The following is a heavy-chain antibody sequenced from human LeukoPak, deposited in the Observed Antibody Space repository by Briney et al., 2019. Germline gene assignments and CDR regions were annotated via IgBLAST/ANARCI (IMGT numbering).Heavy chain of an antibody. Sequence: GGSLRLSCEASGFSFSDYYMSWIRQAPGKGLEWLSYISTSSNTIYYAESVKGRFTISRDNAKNSLYLQMNSLRAEDTAVYYCATRYCSSSSCYAFDYWGQGTLVTVSS. V-gene: IGHV3-11*04. CDR1: GFSFSDYY. J-gene: IGHJ4*02. CDR2: ISTSSNTI. D-gene: IGHD2-2*01. CDR3: ATRYCSSSSCYAFDY.